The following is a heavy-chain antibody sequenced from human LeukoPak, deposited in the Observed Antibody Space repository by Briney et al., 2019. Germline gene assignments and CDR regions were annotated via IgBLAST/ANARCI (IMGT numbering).Heavy chain of an antibody. V-gene: IGHV4-34*01. Sequence: PSETLSLTCAVYGGSFSGYYWSWIRQPPGKGLEWIGEINHSGSTNYKPSLKSRVTISVDTSKNQFSLKLSSVTAADTAVYYCARTYYYANYYGMDVWGQGTTVTVSS. CDR1: GGSFSGYY. CDR3: ARTYYYANYYGMDV. D-gene: IGHD3-10*01. J-gene: IGHJ6*02. CDR2: INHSGST.